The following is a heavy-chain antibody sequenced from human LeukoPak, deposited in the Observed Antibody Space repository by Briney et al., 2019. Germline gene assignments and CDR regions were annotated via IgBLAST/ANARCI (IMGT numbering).Heavy chain of an antibody. Sequence: SETLSLTCAVYIESFSGYYWTWIRQPPGKGLEWIGEINHSGSTNYNPSLKSRVTISADTSKNQFSLKLSSVTAADTAVYYCARSRSGSYLLGYWGQGTLVTVSS. CDR2: INHSGST. CDR3: ARSRSGSYLLGY. CDR1: IESFSGYY. J-gene: IGHJ4*02. D-gene: IGHD1-26*01. V-gene: IGHV4-34*01.